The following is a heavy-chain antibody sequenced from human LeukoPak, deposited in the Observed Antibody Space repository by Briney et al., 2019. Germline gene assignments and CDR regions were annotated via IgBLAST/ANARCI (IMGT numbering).Heavy chain of an antibody. CDR1: LDYITDYY. D-gene: IGHD2/OR15-2a*01. Sequence: PSETLSLTCNVSLDYITDYYWSWIRQSPGGGLEWIGYIYKRGATNYLPPLRTRVSISVDRSTWQVFLRLNSVTAADTALYYCVASYATSSGIDHWGQVTLVTVSS. CDR3: VASYATSSGIDH. CDR2: IYKRGAT. V-gene: IGHV4-4*09. J-gene: IGHJ4*02.